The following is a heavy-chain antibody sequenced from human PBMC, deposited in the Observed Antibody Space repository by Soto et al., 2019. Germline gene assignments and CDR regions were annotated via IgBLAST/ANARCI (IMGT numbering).Heavy chain of an antibody. CDR1: GSTFSSYS. J-gene: IGHJ4*02. D-gene: IGHD3-10*01. CDR2: ISSSSTI. Sequence: GGSLRLSCAASGSTFSSYSMNWVRQAPGKGLEWVSYISSSSTIYYADSVKGRFTISRDNAKNSLYLQMNSLRDEDTAVYYCARESYYGSAATVVAYWGQGTLVTVSS. CDR3: ARESYYGSAATVVAY. V-gene: IGHV3-48*02.